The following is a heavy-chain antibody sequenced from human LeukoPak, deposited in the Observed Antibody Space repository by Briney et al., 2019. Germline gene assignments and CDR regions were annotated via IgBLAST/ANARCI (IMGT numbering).Heavy chain of an antibody. CDR3: ARASWRRYYFDY. Sequence: SETLSLTCTVSGGSISSGDYYWNWIRQPPGKGLEWIGYIYYSGSTYYNPSLKSRVTISVDTSKNQFSLKLSSVTAADTAVYYCARASWRRYYFDYWGQGTLVTVFS. CDR1: GGSISSGDYY. V-gene: IGHV4-30-4*01. D-gene: IGHD2-2*01. CDR2: IYYSGST. J-gene: IGHJ4*02.